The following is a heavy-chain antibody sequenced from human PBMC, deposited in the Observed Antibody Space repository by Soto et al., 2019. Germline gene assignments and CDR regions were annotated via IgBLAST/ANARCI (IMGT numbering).Heavy chain of an antibody. Sequence: SETLSLTCSVSGDSISTVDYFWAWIRQPPGQALEYIGYIYKSTTTYYNPSFESRVAISLDTSKSQSSLTVTSVTAADTAVYFCARGRYCLTGRCFPNWFDSWGQGTLVTVSS. CDR1: GDSISTVDYF. V-gene: IGHV4-30-4*01. D-gene: IGHD2-15*01. CDR2: IYKSTTT. CDR3: ARGRYCLTGRCFPNWFDS. J-gene: IGHJ5*01.